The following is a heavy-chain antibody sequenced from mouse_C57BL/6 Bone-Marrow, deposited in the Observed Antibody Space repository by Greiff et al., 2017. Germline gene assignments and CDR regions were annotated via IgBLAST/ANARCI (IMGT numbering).Heavy chain of an antibody. CDR3: ARRAYYDVSSFDY. Sequence: VQLQQSGPVLVRPGASVKLSCKASGYTFTDYYMNWVKQSHGKSLEWIGVINPYNGGTSYNQKFKGKATLTVDKSSSTAYMELNSLTSEDSAVYYCARRAYYDVSSFDYWGKGTTVTVSS. V-gene: IGHV1-19*01. J-gene: IGHJ1*03. CDR1: GYTFTDYY. CDR2: INPYNGGT. D-gene: IGHD2-4*01.